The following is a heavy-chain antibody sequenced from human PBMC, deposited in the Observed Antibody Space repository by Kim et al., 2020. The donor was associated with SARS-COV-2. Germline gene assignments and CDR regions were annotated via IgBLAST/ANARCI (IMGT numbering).Heavy chain of an antibody. Sequence: SVKVSCKASGGTFSSYAISWVRQAPGQGLEWMGGIIPIFGTANYAQKFQGRVTITADESTSTAYMELSSLRSEDTAVYYCARERGAVGGSIVYWGQGTLVTVSS. D-gene: IGHD6-19*01. V-gene: IGHV1-69*13. CDR3: ARERGAVGGSIVY. CDR2: IIPIFGTA. J-gene: IGHJ4*02. CDR1: GGTFSSYA.